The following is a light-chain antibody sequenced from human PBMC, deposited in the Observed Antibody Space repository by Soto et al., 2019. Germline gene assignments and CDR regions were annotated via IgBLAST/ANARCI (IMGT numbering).Light chain of an antibody. V-gene: IGKV4-1*01. J-gene: IGKJ4*01. CDR3: KQYYSTPLT. Sequence: DIVMTQSPDSLAVSLGERATINCKSSQSVLYSSNNKNFLAWYQQKPGQPPKLLIYWASTRESGVPDRFSGSGSGTDFTLTISSLQAEDVGVYSCKQYYSTPLTFGGGTKVEVK. CDR1: QSVLYSSNNKNF. CDR2: WAS.